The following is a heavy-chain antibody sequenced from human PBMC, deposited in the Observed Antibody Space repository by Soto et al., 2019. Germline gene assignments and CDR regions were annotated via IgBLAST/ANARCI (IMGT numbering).Heavy chain of an antibody. Sequence: ASVKVSCKASGYSFTSYGIHWVRQAPGQRLEWMGWINAYNGNTKYSQKFQGRVTFTRDTSASTAYMEMTSLRSEDAAVYFCARDLDDILTGPNFDPWGQGTPVTVSS. CDR1: GYSFTSYG. D-gene: IGHD3-9*01. CDR2: INAYNGNT. V-gene: IGHV1-3*01. J-gene: IGHJ5*02. CDR3: ARDLDDILTGPNFDP.